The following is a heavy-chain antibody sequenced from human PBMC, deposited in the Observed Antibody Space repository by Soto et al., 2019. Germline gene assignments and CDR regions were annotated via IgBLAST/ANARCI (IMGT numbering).Heavy chain of an antibody. V-gene: IGHV3-23*01. CDR3: AKDYYDSSGYYPSPYFDY. D-gene: IGHD3-22*01. CDR1: GSTFSSYA. Sequence: GGSLRLSCAASGSTFSSYAMSWVRQAPGKGLEWVSAISGSGGSTYYADSVKGRFTISRDNSKNTLYLQMNSLRAEDTAVYYCAKDYYDSSGYYPSPYFDYWGQGTLVTVSS. J-gene: IGHJ4*02. CDR2: ISGSGGST.